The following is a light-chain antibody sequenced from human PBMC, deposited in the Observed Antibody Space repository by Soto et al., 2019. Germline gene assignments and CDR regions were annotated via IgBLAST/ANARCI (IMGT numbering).Light chain of an antibody. Sequence: EIVLTQSPATLSLSPGERATLSCRPSQSVSSSYLAWYQQKPGQAPRLLIYGASSRATGIPDRFSGSGSGTDFTLTISRLEPEDFAVYYCQQYGSSPLTFGGGTKVDIK. CDR2: GAS. J-gene: IGKJ4*01. CDR1: QSVSSSY. V-gene: IGKV3-20*01. CDR3: QQYGSSPLT.